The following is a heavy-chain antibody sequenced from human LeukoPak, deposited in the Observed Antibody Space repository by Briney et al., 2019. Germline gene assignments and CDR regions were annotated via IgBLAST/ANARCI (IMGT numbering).Heavy chain of an antibody. D-gene: IGHD5-24*01. V-gene: IGHV1-18*01. CDR1: GYTFTSYG. CDR3: AIKWLQFDWFDP. Sequence: ASVKVSCKASGYTFTSYGISWVRQAPGQGLEWMGWISAYNGNTNYAQKLQGRVTMTTDTSTSTACMELRSLRSDDTAVYYCAIKWLQFDWFDPWGQGTLVTVSS. J-gene: IGHJ5*02. CDR2: ISAYNGNT.